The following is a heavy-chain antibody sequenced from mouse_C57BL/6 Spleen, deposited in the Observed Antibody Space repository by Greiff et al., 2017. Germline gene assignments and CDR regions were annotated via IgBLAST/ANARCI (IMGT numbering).Heavy chain of an antibody. J-gene: IGHJ1*03. CDR1: GFTFSDYG. Sequence: EVQVVESGGGLVKPGGSLKLSCAASGFTFSDYGMNWVRQAPEKGLEWVAYISSGSSTIYYADTVKGRFTISRDNAKNTLFLQMTSLRSEDTAMYYCATTVDWYFDVWGTGTTVTVSS. CDR3: ATTVDWYFDV. CDR2: ISSGSSTI. D-gene: IGHD1-1*01. V-gene: IGHV5-17*01.